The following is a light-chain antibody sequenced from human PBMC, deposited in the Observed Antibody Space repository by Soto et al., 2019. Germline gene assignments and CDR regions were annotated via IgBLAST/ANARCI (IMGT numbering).Light chain of an antibody. CDR3: QQLFDSPIT. CDR2: AAS. Sequence: VTIRCRASQVISTSLAWYQVKPGKAPKLLIYAASTLESGVPSRFSATVSGTEFSLTITSLQPEDFATYYCQQLFDSPITFGQGTRLEIK. J-gene: IGKJ5*01. CDR1: QVISTS. V-gene: IGKV1-9*01.